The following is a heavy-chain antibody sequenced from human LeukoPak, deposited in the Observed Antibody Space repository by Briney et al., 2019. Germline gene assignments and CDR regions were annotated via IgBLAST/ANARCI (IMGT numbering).Heavy chain of an antibody. CDR2: LSGSGDIT. Sequence: GGSLRLSCAASGFTFSTYAMSWVRQAPGKGLEWVSTLSGSGDITYYADSVKGRLTISRDNSKNTLYLQMNSLRSEDTAIYYCAKVPGSYYFDYWGQGTLVTVSS. CDR1: GFTFSTYA. J-gene: IGHJ4*02. V-gene: IGHV3-23*01. D-gene: IGHD3-10*01. CDR3: AKVPGSYYFDY.